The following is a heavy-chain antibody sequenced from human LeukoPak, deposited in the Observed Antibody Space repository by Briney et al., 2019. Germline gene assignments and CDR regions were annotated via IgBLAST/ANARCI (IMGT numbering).Heavy chain of an antibody. CDR3: ATAGPISGRHNYFDS. CDR1: GASISGYY. J-gene: IGHJ4*02. D-gene: IGHD3-10*01. Sequence: SETLSLTCTVSGASISGYYWSWLRQPPGKGLEYIGYIYYSGSTNYNPSLKSRVTISVDTSKNQFSLKLTSVTAADTALYYCATAGPISGRHNYFDSWGQGTLVTVSS. V-gene: IGHV4-59*01. CDR2: IYYSGST.